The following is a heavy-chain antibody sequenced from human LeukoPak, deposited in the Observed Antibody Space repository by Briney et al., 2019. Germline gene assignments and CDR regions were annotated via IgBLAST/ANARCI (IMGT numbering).Heavy chain of an antibody. CDR2: IHTSGSS. V-gene: IGHV4-4*07. CDR3: ATSELLGDPEAD. J-gene: IGHJ4*02. CDR1: GISISNYY. Sequence: PSETLSLTCSVSGISISNYYCSWIRQPAGRGLEWIGRIHTSGSSNHNPSLKGRVAMSVDTSNNQFSLRLTSVTAADTAVYFCATSELLGDPEADWGQGTPVTVSS. D-gene: IGHD3-16*01.